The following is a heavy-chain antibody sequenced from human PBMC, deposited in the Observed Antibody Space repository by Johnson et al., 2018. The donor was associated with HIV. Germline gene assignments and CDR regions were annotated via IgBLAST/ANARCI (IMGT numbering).Heavy chain of an antibody. J-gene: IGHJ3*02. V-gene: IGHV3-53*01. CDR2: IYSGGRT. Sequence: VQLVESGGGLIQPGGSLRLSCAASGFTVSSNYMTWFRQAPGEGLEWVSGIYSGGRTYYADSVKGRFNISRDNSKNTLYLQMNSLRAEDTAVYYCARAEGDYYDSGGWGPDAFDIWGQGTMVTVSS. CDR1: GFTVSSNY. CDR3: ARAEGDYYDSGGWGPDAFDI. D-gene: IGHD3-22*01.